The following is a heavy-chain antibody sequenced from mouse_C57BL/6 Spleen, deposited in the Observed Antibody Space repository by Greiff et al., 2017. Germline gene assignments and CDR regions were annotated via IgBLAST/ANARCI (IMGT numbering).Heavy chain of an antibody. CDR1: GFTFSDYG. CDR3: ARWRDYLAMDY. Sequence: DVMLVESGGGLVQPGGSLKLSCAASGFTFSDYGMAWVRQAPRQGPEWVAFISNLAYSIYYADTLTGRFTIARENAKNTLYLEMSSLRSEDAAVYYCARWRDYLAMDYWGQGTSVTVSA. J-gene: IGHJ4*01. CDR2: ISNLAYSI. V-gene: IGHV5-15*01. D-gene: IGHD2-4*01.